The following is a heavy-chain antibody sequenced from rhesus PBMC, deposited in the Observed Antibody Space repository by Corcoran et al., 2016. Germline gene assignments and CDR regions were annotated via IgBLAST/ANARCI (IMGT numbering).Heavy chain of an antibody. Sequence: EVQLVESGGGLAKPGGSLRLSCAASGFTFSSYWMNWVRQAPGKGLEWVSAINSGGGSQYSADSVNGRFTISRDNSKNTLSRQMNSLRAEDTAVYYCAKEWWYSGSDYWGQGVLVTVSS. CDR3: AKEWWYSGSDY. CDR2: INSGGGSQ. J-gene: IGHJ4*01. V-gene: IGHV3S25*01. CDR1: GFTFSSYW. D-gene: IGHD6-25*01.